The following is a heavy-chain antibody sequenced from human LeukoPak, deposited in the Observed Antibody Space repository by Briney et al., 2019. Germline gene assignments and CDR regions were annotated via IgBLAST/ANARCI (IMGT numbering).Heavy chain of an antibody. CDR3: ARGLRLPSRSSPAVPHV. D-gene: IGHD2-2*01. V-gene: IGHV4-34*01. J-gene: IGHJ6*04. CDR2: INHSGTT. CDR1: GGSFSDYY. Sequence: PSETLSLTCAVYGGSFSDYYWNWIRQPPGKGLVWVGEINHSGTTNYNPSLKSRVTISVDTSKNQFSLRLSAVTAADTAVYHCARGLRLPSRSSPAVPHVWGKGTTVTVSA.